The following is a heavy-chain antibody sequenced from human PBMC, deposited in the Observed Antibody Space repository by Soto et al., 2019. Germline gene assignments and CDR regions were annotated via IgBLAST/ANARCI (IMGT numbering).Heavy chain of an antibody. D-gene: IGHD3-9*01. J-gene: IGHJ5*02. CDR2: IYYSGST. CDR1: GGSISSYY. Sequence: QVQLQESGPGLVKPSETLSLTCTVSGGSISSYYWRWIRQPPGKGLEWIGYIYYSGSTNYNPSLKSRVTISVDTSKNQFSLKLSSVTAADTAVYYCARCYDILTGYNWFDPWGQGTLVTVSS. V-gene: IGHV4-59*01. CDR3: ARCYDILTGYNWFDP.